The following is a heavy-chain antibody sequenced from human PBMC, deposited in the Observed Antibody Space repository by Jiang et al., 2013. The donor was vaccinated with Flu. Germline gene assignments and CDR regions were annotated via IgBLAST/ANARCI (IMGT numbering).Heavy chain of an antibody. Sequence: VQLLESGGGLVQPGGSLRLSCEASGFTFSSSVMSWVRQAPGKGLEWVSSVSSSGGDTYYADSVKGRFTISRDNSKNTLYLQMNSLRADDTAVYYCAKDGRSTTPGYWGQGTLVTVSS. J-gene: IGHJ4*02. D-gene: IGHD2/OR15-2a*01. CDR1: GFTFSSSV. CDR2: VSSSGGDT. CDR3: AKDGRSTTPGY. V-gene: IGHV3-23*01.